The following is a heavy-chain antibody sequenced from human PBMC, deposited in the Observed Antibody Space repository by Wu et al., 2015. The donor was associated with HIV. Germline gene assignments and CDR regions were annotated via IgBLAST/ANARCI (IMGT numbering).Heavy chain of an antibody. CDR1: GYTFSDYV. CDR3: ARLQSLSGFYSNADY. Sequence: QVQLLQSGAEVKKPGASVMVSCKASGYTFSDYVIYWVRKAPGQGPEWMGWINPKKGGTKYAQKFQGRVTMTRDTAVSTAYVELNSLRSDDTAVYYCARLQSLSGFYSNADYWGQGTLVTVSS. CDR2: INPKKGGT. J-gene: IGHJ4*02. V-gene: IGHV1-2*02. D-gene: IGHD3-22*01.